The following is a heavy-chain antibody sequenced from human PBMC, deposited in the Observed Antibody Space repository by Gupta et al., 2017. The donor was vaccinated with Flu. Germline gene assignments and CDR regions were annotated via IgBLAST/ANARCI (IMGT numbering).Heavy chain of an antibody. Sequence: HYIDWGRQATRKGLELVGRSRNKLNTGTTENAGSVKGRITLSRDYSKDSMYMQSTSLKIEDTAVYYCNKGYSGGLIYAVDVWGPGTRVTVSS. D-gene: IGHD1-26*01. V-gene: IGHV3-72*01. CDR1: HY. CDR3: NKGYSGGLIYAVDV. J-gene: IGHJ3*01. CDR2: SRNKLNTGTT.